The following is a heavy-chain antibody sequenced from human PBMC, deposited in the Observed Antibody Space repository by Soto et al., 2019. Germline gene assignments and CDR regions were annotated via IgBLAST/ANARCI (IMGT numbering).Heavy chain of an antibody. V-gene: IGHV1-2*04. CDR3: ARGTSPTAAGEHIDY. D-gene: IGHD6-13*01. Sequence: ASVKVSCKASGYTFSRYGITWVRQAPGQGLEWMGWINANSGGTNYAQKFQGWVTMTRDTSISTAYMELSRLRSDDTAVYYCARGTSPTAAGEHIDYWGQGTLVTVS. CDR2: INANSGGT. J-gene: IGHJ4*02. CDR1: GYTFSRYG.